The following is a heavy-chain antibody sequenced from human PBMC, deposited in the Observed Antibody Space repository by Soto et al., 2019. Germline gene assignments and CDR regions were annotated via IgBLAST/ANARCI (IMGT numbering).Heavy chain of an antibody. CDR1: GCTFTRYR. V-gene: IGHV3-7*01. CDR2: IKGDGSEK. J-gene: IGHJ6*02. CDR3: GRDEVRNGVGV. Sequence: GGCLRLSRVPSGCTFTRYRLSWVRQAAGKGLEWVGNIKGDGSEKRHVDSVKGRLTISRDNAKNSVYLQMISLRVEDTALYYCGRDEVRNGVGVWGQGNTVTGSS.